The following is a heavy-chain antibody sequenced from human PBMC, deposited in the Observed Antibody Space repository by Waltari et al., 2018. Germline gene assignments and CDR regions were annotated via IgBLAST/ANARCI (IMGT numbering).Heavy chain of an antibody. D-gene: IGHD6-13*01. J-gene: IGHJ4*02. CDR2: IYSGGST. Sequence: EVQLVETGGGLIQPGGSLRLSCAASGFTVSSNYMSWVRQAPGKGVEWVSVIYSGGSTYYADSVKGRFTISRDNSKNTLYLQMNSLRAEDTAVYYCARDIAAAGVFDYWGQGTLVTVSS. V-gene: IGHV3-53*02. CDR3: ARDIAAAGVFDY. CDR1: GFTVSSNY.